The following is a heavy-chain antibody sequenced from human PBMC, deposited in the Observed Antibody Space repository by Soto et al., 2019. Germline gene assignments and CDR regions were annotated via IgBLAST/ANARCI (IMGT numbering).Heavy chain of an antibody. D-gene: IGHD6-19*01. CDR1: GFTFDDYA. Sequence: GGSLRLSCAASGFTFDDYAMHWVRQAPGKGLEWVSGISWNSGSIGYADSVKGRFTISRDNAKNSLYLQMNSLRAEDTALYYCAKDMLKGYSSGWGFDYWGQGTLVTVSS. CDR3: AKDMLKGYSSGWGFDY. CDR2: ISWNSGSI. J-gene: IGHJ4*02. V-gene: IGHV3-9*01.